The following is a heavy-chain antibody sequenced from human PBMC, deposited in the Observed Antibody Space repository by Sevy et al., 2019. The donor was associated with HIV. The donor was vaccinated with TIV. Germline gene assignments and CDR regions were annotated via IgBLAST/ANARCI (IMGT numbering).Heavy chain of an antibody. V-gene: IGHV3-64D*06. CDR3: VKDRIETILWSKGDWFDP. CDR2: LSSHNAGST. D-gene: IGHD3-9*01. Sequence: GESLKISCSASGFIFSNYAMHWVRQAPGKGLEYVSGLSSHNAGSTYYADSVNGRFTISRDNSKNTLYLQMTSLRTEETAVYYCVKDRIETILWSKGDWFDPWGQGTLVTVSS. J-gene: IGHJ5*02. CDR1: GFIFSNYA.